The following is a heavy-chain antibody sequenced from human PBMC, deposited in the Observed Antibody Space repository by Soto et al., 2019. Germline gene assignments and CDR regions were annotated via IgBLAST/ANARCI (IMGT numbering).Heavy chain of an antibody. Sequence: ASVKVSCKASGYTFTSYGISWVRQAPGQELEWMGLLIPYNGDRIYAQKFQGRVILTTDTATNTAYMELGSLRSDDTAVYYCVRDASSGYRGWWDPWGQGTLVTASP. CDR1: GYTFTSYG. CDR2: LIPYNGDR. CDR3: VRDASSGYRGWWDP. D-gene: IGHD5-12*01. V-gene: IGHV1-18*01. J-gene: IGHJ5*02.